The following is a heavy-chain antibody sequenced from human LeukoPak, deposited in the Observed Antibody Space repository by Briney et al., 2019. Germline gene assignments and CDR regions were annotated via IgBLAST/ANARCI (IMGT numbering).Heavy chain of an antibody. CDR1: GFTFSSYS. J-gene: IGHJ4*02. D-gene: IGHD3-3*01. V-gene: IGHV3-21*01. CDR3: ARDKKGYYQFDY. CDR2: ISSSSSYI. Sequence: GGSLRLSCAASGFTFSSYSMNWVRQAPGKGLEWVSSISSSSSYIYYADSVKGRFTISRDNAKNSLYLQMNSLRAEDTAVYYCARDKKGYYQFDYWGQGTLVTVSS.